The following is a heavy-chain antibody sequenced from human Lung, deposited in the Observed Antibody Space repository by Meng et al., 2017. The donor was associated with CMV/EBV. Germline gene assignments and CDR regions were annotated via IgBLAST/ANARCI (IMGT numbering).Heavy chain of an antibody. Sequence: ESXKISCEVSGLTFRNYNLDWVRQAPGKGLEWVSSINMESTSIYYADSVKGRFTISRDNAQNSVYLQMNSLSAEDTGVYYCARSWDGMDVWGQGTTVTVSS. D-gene: IGHD6-13*01. CDR3: ARSWDGMDV. CDR2: INMESTSI. J-gene: IGHJ6*02. CDR1: GLTFRNYN. V-gene: IGHV3-21*01.